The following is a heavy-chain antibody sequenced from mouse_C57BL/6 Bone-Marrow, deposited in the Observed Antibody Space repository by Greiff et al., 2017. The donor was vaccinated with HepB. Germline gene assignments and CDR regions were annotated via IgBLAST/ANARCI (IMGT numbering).Heavy chain of an antibody. Sequence: EVQVVESGEGLVKPGGSLKLSCAASGFTFSSYAMSWVRQTPEKRLEWVAYISSGGDYIYYADTVKGRFTISRDNARNTLYLQMSSLKSEDTAMYYCTRTDYYGSSSWFAYWGQGTLVTVSA. CDR1: GFTFSSYA. V-gene: IGHV5-9-1*02. D-gene: IGHD1-1*01. CDR3: TRTDYYGSSSWFAY. CDR2: ISSGGDYI. J-gene: IGHJ3*01.